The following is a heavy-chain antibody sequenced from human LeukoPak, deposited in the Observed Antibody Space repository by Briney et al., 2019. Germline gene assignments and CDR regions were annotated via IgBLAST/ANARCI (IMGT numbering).Heavy chain of an antibody. J-gene: IGHJ3*01. CDR1: GFTFNS. Sequence: RLGGSLRLSCSASGFTFNSMSWVRQAPGKGLEWVSSISSSRRQIHYADSVKGRFTISRDNAKTSLYLQMNSLRADDSAVYYCARALGYCSGGICYLDACDFWGQGTIVTVSS. D-gene: IGHD2-15*01. V-gene: IGHV3-21*06. CDR2: ISSSRRQI. CDR3: ARALGYCSGGICYLDACDF.